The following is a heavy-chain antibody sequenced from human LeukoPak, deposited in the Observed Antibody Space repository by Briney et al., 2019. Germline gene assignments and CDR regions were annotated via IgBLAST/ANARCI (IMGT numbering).Heavy chain of an antibody. J-gene: IGHJ5*02. Sequence: ASVKVSCKASGYTFTSYDINWVRQATGQGLEWMGWISAYNGNTNYAQKLQGRVTMTTDTSTSTAYMELRSLRSDDTAVYYCARDKIYYGSGSSNWFDPWGQGTLVTVSS. D-gene: IGHD3-10*01. CDR2: ISAYNGNT. CDR3: ARDKIYYGSGSSNWFDP. CDR1: GYTFTSYD. V-gene: IGHV1-18*01.